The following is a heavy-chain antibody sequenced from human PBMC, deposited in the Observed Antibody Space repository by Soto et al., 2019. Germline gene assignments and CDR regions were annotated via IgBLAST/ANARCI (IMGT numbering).Heavy chain of an antibody. CDR3: ARGGKQQLVRSQYFDL. Sequence: QVQLQQWGAGLLKPSETLSLTCAVYGGSFSGYYWSWIRQPPGKGLEWIGEINHSGSTKYKPSLQSRVTISEDTSKNQFTLKLSSVTAADTAVYFCARGGKQQLVRSQYFDLWGRGTLVTVSS. D-gene: IGHD6-13*01. CDR1: GGSFSGYY. V-gene: IGHV4-34*01. CDR2: INHSGST. J-gene: IGHJ2*01.